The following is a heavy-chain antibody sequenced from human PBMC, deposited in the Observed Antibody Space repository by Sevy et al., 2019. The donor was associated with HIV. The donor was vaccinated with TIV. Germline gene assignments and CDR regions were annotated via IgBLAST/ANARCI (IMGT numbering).Heavy chain of an antibody. CDR3: AKALSGSGSYAWWFDP. J-gene: IGHJ5*02. V-gene: IGHV3-9*01. Sequence: GGSLRLSCAASGFTFDDYAMHWVRQAPGKGLEWVSGISWNSGSIGYADSVKGRFTISRDNAKSSLYLQMNSLRAEDTALYYCAKALSGSGSYAWWFDPRGQGTLVTVSS. D-gene: IGHD3-10*01. CDR2: ISWNSGSI. CDR1: GFTFDDYA.